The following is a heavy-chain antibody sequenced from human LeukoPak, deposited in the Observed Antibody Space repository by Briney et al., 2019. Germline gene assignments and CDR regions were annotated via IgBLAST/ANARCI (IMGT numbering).Heavy chain of an antibody. V-gene: IGHV5-10-1*01. CDR2: VDTYNFTV. D-gene: IGHD6-19*01. J-gene: IGHJ1*01. CDR3: ARLVGVAGTDF. CDR1: GFTFTNYW. Sequence: AESPKIFSHASGFTFTNYWISRGRQMPWKGLEGMGKVDTYNFTVNYSPPLQGHVTISVDRTVSTAYLRRTSLRASDTATYYCARLVGVAGTDFWGPGTRFTVTS.